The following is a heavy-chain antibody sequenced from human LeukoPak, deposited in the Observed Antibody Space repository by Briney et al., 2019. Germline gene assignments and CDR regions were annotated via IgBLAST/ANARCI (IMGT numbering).Heavy chain of an antibody. CDR2: ITNTDGRT. V-gene: IGHV3-23*01. Sequence: GGSLRLSCVASGFTFSSYAMSWVRQRPGMGLERVSHITNTDGRTYYADSVKGRFIISRDNSKNTLYLQMNSLRAEDTAVYYCAKSGSVSASYYDCWGQGALVTVSS. J-gene: IGHJ4*02. CDR1: GFTFSSYA. CDR3: AKSGSVSASYYDC. D-gene: IGHD3-10*01.